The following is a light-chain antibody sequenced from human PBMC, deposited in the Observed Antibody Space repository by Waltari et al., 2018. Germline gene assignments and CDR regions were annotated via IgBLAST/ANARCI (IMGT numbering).Light chain of an antibody. CDR3: AAWDDSLSAVV. CDR2: RSD. V-gene: IGLV1-47*01. CDR1: GSNIGTNF. Sequence: QSALTQPHAASGTPGQRLIISCSGSGSNIGTNFVYWYQQFPGTAPKLLIYRSDPRASGAPDRFSGAKSGSPASLAISCLQSEDESLYYCAAWDDSLSAVVFGGGTQVTVL. J-gene: IGLJ7*01.